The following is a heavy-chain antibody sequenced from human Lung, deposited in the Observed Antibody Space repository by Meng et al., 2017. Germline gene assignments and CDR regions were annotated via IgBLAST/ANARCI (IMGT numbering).Heavy chain of an antibody. Sequence: VQLQESGPGLVKPSQTLSLTCTVSGGSISSGSYYWSWIRQPAGKGLEWIGRIYTSGSTNYNPSLKSRVTISVDTSKNQFSLKLSSVTAADTAVYYCARGYCSSTSCYFDAFDIWGQGTMVTVSS. J-gene: IGHJ3*02. CDR3: ARGYCSSTSCYFDAFDI. V-gene: IGHV4-61*02. CDR1: GGSISSGSYY. D-gene: IGHD2-2*01. CDR2: IYTSGST.